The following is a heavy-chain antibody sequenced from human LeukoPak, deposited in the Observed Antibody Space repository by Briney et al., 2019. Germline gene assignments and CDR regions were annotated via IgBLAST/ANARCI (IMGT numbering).Heavy chain of an antibody. J-gene: IGHJ4*02. V-gene: IGHV4-59*01. CDR3: AREGGSALDY. Sequence: ASETLSLTCTVSGGSISSYYWSWIRQPPGKGLEWIGYIYYSGSTNYNPSLKSRVTISVDTSKNQFSLELSSVTAADTAVYYCAREGGSALDYWGQGTLVTVSS. CDR2: IYYSGST. CDR1: GGSISSYY. D-gene: IGHD1-26*01.